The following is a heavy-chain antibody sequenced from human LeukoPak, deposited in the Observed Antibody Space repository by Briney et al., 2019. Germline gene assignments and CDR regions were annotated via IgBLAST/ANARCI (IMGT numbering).Heavy chain of an antibody. Sequence: ASVKVSCKASGYTFTSYGISWVRLAPGQGLEWLGWISTYNNNTHYAQKFQVRVTMTTDTSTSTAYMELRSLRSDDTAVYHCARVSGSYRGAIDYWGQGTLVTVSS. J-gene: IGHJ4*02. CDR3: ARVSGSYRGAIDY. V-gene: IGHV1-18*01. D-gene: IGHD1-26*01. CDR1: GYTFTSYG. CDR2: ISTYNNNT.